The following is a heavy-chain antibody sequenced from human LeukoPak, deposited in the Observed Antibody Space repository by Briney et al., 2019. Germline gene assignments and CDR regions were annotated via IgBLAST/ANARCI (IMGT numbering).Heavy chain of an antibody. Sequence: PSETLSLTCTVSGGSITNYYWSWIRQPPGKGLEWIGYVFYSGNTNYNPSLNSRVTISVDPSKNQFSLKLSSVTAADTAVYYCATYSSSWRTYYFDYWGQGALVTVSS. D-gene: IGHD6-13*01. CDR3: ATYSSSWRTYYFDY. CDR1: GGSITNYY. V-gene: IGHV4-59*12. CDR2: VFYSGNT. J-gene: IGHJ4*02.